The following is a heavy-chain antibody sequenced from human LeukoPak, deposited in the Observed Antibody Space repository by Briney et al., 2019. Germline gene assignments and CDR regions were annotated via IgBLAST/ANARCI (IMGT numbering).Heavy chain of an antibody. V-gene: IGHV4-39*01. CDR1: GGSINSNNYY. J-gene: IGHJ4*02. Sequence: ADTLSLTCTVSGGSINSNNYYWPWIRQPRAQGLEWIGSIYYSGSTYYNPSLKSRVTISADTSKNQFSLKLSSVTAADSAVYFCTRRPREVNSATDIDHWGQGTQVTVSS. D-gene: IGHD2-21*01. CDR2: IYYSGST. CDR3: TRRPREVNSATDIDH.